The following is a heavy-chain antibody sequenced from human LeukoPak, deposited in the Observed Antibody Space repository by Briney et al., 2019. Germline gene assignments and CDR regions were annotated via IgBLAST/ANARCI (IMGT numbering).Heavy chain of an antibody. J-gene: IGHJ4*02. CDR3: AKGTTFGGVIVANYFDY. D-gene: IGHD3-16*02. CDR1: GFTFSSYG. Sequence: GGTLRLSCAASGFTFSSYGMSWVRQAPGKGLEWVSAISGSGGSTYYADSVKGRFTISRDNSKNTLYLQMNSLRAEDTAVYYCAKGTTFGGVIVANYFDYWGQGTLVTVSS. V-gene: IGHV3-23*01. CDR2: ISGSGGST.